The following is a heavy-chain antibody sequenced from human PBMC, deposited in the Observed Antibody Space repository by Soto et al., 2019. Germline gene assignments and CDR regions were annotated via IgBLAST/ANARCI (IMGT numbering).Heavy chain of an antibody. D-gene: IGHD2-2*01. V-gene: IGHV1-69*02. J-gene: IGHJ4*02. CDR2: IIPLLGIA. CDR1: GGTFSSYT. CDR3: TGERDQLAYY. Sequence: QVQLVQSGAEVRKPGSSAQVSCKASGGTFSSYTISWVRQAPGQGLEWMGRIIPLLGIANYAQKFQGRVTITAHKSTNTAYMELSSLTSEDTAVYYCTGERDQLAYYLGQGTLVTVSS.